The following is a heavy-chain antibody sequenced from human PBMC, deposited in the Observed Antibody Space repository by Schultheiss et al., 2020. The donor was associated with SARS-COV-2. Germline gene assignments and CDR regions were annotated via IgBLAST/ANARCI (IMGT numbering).Heavy chain of an antibody. D-gene: IGHD2-2*01. CDR1: GGSFSGYY. V-gene: IGHV4-34*01. J-gene: IGHJ5*02. CDR2: INHSGST. Sequence: SETLSLTCAVYGGSFSGYYWSWIRQPPGKGLEWMGEINHSGSTNYNPSPKSRVTISVDTTKNQFSLRLSTVTAADTAVYYCARFVVVPAAHRQGFDPWGQGTLVTVSS. CDR3: ARFVVVPAAHRQGFDP.